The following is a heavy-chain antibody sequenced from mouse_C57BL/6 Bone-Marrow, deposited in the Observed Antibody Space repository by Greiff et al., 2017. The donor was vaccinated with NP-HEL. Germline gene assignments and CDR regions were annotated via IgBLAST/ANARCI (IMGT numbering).Heavy chain of an antibody. CDR3: ARRPMPIHYGSSYYFDY. CDR1: GYTFTSYW. V-gene: IGHV1-64*01. CDR2: IHPNSGST. D-gene: IGHD1-1*01. J-gene: IGHJ2*01. Sequence: QVQLQQSGAELVKPGASVKLSCKASGYTFTSYWMHWVKQRPGQGLEWIGMIHPNSGSTNYNEKFKSKATLTVDNSSSTAYMQLSSLTSEDSAVYYCARRPMPIHYGSSYYFDYWGQGTTLTVSS.